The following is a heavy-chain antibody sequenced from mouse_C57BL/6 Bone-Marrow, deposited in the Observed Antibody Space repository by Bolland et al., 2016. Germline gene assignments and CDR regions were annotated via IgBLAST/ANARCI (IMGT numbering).Heavy chain of an antibody. CDR3: ARSAYYDYTWFAY. Sequence: YSGSTYYNPSLKSRISITRDTSKNQYYLQLNSVTTEDTATYYCARSAYYDYTWFAYWGQG. J-gene: IGHJ3*01. V-gene: IGHV3-8*01. CDR2: YSGST. D-gene: IGHD2-4*01.